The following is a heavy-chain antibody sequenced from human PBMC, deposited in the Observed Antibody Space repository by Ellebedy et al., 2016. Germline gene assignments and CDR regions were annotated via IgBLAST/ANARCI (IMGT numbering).Heavy chain of an antibody. Sequence: GSLRLSXAVYGGSLSGYYWSWIRQPPGKGLEWIGYIYYSGSTNYNPSLKSRVTISVDTSKNQFSLKLSSVTAADTAVYYCARYWGGLYYYYGMDVWGQGTTVTVSS. D-gene: IGHD7-27*01. V-gene: IGHV4-59*12. CDR1: GGSLSGYY. CDR3: ARYWGGLYYYYGMDV. J-gene: IGHJ6*02. CDR2: IYYSGST.